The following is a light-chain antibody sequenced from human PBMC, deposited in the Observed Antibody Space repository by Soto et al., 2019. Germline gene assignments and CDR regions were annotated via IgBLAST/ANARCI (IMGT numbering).Light chain of an antibody. Sequence: QSLLTQPRYVFGSPGQSVTISCTGTSSDVGGYNYVSWYQQHPGKAPKLMIYDVSKRPSGVPDRFSGSKSGNTASLTISGLQADDEADYYCCSYAGSYTFSVFGTGTKVTVL. J-gene: IGLJ1*01. CDR3: CSYAGSYTFSV. V-gene: IGLV2-11*01. CDR2: DVS. CDR1: SSDVGGYNY.